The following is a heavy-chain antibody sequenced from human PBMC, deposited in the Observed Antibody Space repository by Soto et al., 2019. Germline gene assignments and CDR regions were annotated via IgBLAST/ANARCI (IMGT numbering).Heavy chain of an antibody. V-gene: IGHV5-10-1*01. CDR1: GYIFTSYW. CDR2: IDPSDSYT. CDR3: AISSGWYNYYYYGMDV. J-gene: IGHJ6*02. Sequence: PVESLKISCKGSGYIFTSYWIGWVLEVPGEGLEWMGRIDPSDSYTNYSPSFQGHVTISADKSISTAYLQWSSLKASDTAMYYCAISSGWYNYYYYGMDVWGQGTTVTVSS. D-gene: IGHD6-19*01.